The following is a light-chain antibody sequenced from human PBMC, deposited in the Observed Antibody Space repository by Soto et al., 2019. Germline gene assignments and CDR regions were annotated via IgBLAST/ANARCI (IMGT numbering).Light chain of an antibody. J-gene: IGKJ1*01. CDR1: QTIGNY. Sequence: DIQMTQAPSSLPACFVCRVTITFLASQTIGNYLNWYQQRPGKAPNLLISAASTLQSGVPSRFSGSGSGTDFTLTITSLQPEDFATYYCQQSYNTPRTFGQGTKVDIK. CDR3: QQSYNTPRT. CDR2: AAS. V-gene: IGKV1-39*01.